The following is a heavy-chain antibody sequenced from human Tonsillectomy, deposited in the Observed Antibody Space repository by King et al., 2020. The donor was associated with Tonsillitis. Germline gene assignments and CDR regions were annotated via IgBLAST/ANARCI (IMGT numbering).Heavy chain of an antibody. J-gene: IGHJ6*02. CDR1: GFTFDDYA. CDR3: AKERYSSHVGYYYGMDV. V-gene: IGHV3-9*01. CDR2: ISWNSGSI. Sequence: VQLVESGGGLVQPGRSLRLSCAASGFTFDDYAMHWVRQAPGKGLEWVSGISWNSGSIGYADSVKGRFTISRDNAKNSLYLQMNSLRAEDTALYYCAKERYSSHVGYYYGMDVWGQGTTVTVSS. D-gene: IGHD6-19*01.